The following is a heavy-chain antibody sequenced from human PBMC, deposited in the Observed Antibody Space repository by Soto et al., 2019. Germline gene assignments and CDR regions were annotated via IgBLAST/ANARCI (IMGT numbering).Heavy chain of an antibody. CDR1: GFTFSNYA. J-gene: IGHJ6*03. CDR2: VRGGGDVS. D-gene: IGHD3-10*01. CDR3: AKHNGERSAYYRDV. Sequence: PGLSLGLSCSASGFTFSNYAMSWVRQAPGRGLEWGSSVRGGGDVSYYVDSVKGRFTTSRDNSRNTLSLQLVSLRAEDTAVYYCAKHNGERSAYYRDVWGKGTTVTVSS. V-gene: IGHV3-23*01.